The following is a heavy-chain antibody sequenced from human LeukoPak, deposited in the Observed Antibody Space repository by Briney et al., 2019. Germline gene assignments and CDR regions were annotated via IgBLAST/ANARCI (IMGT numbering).Heavy chain of an antibody. V-gene: IGHV1-46*01. J-gene: IGHJ6*02. CDR1: GYTFTSYY. CDR3: ARDFRDYGMDV. CDR2: INPSGGST. Sequence: ASVKVSCKASGYTFTSYYMHWVRQAPGQGLEWMGIINPSGGSTSYAQRFQGRVTMTRDTSTSTVCMELSSLRSEDTAVYYCARDFRDYGMDVWGQGTTVTVSS.